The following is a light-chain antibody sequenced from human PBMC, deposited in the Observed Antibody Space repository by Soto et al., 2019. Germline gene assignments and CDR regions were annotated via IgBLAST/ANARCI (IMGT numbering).Light chain of an antibody. Sequence: SALTQPASVSGSPGQSITISCTGTSSDVGGYDYVSWYQQHPGQVPKLTIYQVTNRPSGVSSRFSGSKSGNTASLTISGLQAEDEADYYCSSYTNSDTWVFGGGTKLTVL. J-gene: IGLJ3*02. CDR2: QVT. CDR3: SSYTNSDTWV. V-gene: IGLV2-14*01. CDR1: SSDVGGYDY.